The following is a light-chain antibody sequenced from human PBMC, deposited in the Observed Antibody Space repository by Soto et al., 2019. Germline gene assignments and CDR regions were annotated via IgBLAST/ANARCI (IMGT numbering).Light chain of an antibody. J-gene: IGKJ2*01. CDR3: QQYNNWPPYT. CDR1: QSVSSN. CDR2: GAS. V-gene: IGKV3-15*01. Sequence: EIVMTQSPATLSVSPGERATLSCRASQSVSSNLAWYQQKPGQAPRLLIYGASTRATGIPARFSGSGSWTEFTLPISSLQSEDFAVYYCQQYNNWPPYTFGQGTKVEIK.